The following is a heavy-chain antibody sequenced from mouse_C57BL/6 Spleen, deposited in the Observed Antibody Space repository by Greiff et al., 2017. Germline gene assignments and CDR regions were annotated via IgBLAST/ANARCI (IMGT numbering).Heavy chain of an antibody. V-gene: IGHV5-15*01. D-gene: IGHD2-1*01. CDR3: ARHGDGNYPFAY. Sequence: EVKLMESGGGLVQPGGSLKLSCAASGFTFSDYGMAWVRQAPRKGPEWVAFISNLAYSIYYADTVTGRFTISRENAKNTLYLEMSSLRSEDTAMYYCARHGDGNYPFAYWGQGTLVTVSA. J-gene: IGHJ3*01. CDR2: ISNLAYSI. CDR1: GFTFSDYG.